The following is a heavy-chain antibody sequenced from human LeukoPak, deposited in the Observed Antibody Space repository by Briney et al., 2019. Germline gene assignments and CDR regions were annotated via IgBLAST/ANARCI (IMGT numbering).Heavy chain of an antibody. J-gene: IGHJ4*02. CDR2: IYHSGST. CDR3: ARDAFSGYYYTLDY. D-gene: IGHD3-22*01. V-gene: IGHV4-30-2*01. CDR1: GGSISSGGYS. Sequence: RPSETLSLTCAVSGGSISSGGYSWSWIRQPPGKGLEWIGYIYHSGSTYYNSSLKSRVTISVDRSRNQFSLKLSSVTAADTAVYYCARDAFSGYYYTLDYWGQGTLVTVSS.